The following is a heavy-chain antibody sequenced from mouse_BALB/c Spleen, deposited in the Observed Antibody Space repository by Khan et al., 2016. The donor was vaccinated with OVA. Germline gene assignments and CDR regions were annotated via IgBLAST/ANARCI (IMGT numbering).Heavy chain of an antibody. Sequence: VQLKQSGPGLVKPSQSLSLTCTVTGYSITSDYAWNWIRQFPENKLEWMGYISYSGSTSYNPSLKSRISITRDTSKNQFFLQLNSVTTEDTATYYCARAHYYGYGTMDYWGQGTSVTVSS. CDR1: GYSITSDYA. CDR2: ISYSGST. D-gene: IGHD1-2*01. CDR3: ARAHYYGYGTMDY. J-gene: IGHJ4*01. V-gene: IGHV3-2*02.